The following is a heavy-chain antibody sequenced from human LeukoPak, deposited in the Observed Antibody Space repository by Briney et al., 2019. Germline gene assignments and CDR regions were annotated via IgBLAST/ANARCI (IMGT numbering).Heavy chain of an antibody. J-gene: IGHJ5*02. CDR1: GFSSYTFG. CDR2: FRGDGGST. V-gene: IGHV3-23*01. Sequence: GGSLRLSCAVSGFSSYTFGMSWVRQVPGKGLEWISSFRGDGGSTYYAETVRGRFTISRDKSKNTLYLQMNSLRAEDSAVYFCAKDGYGSGGRWFDPWGRGTLVTVSS. CDR3: AKDGYGSGGRWFDP. D-gene: IGHD3-10*01.